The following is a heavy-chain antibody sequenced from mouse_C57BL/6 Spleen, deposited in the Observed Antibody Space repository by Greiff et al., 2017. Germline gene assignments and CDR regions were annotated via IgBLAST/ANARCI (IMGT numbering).Heavy chain of an antibody. Sequence: QLQQPGAELVRPGTSVKLSCKASGYTFTSYWMHWVKQRPGQGLEWIGVIDPSDSYTNYNQKFKGKATLTVDTSSSPAYMQLSSLTSEDSAVYYCARERAYFDYWGQGTTLTVSS. D-gene: IGHD3-3*01. J-gene: IGHJ2*01. V-gene: IGHV1-59*01. CDR1: GYTFTSYW. CDR3: ARERAYFDY. CDR2: IDPSDSYT.